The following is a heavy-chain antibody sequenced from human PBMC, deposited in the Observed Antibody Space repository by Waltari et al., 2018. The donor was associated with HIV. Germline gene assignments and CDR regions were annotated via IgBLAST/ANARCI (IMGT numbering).Heavy chain of an antibody. CDR3: SRRGSSASPLTL. CDR2: INHGGDT. Sequence: QVQLQPWGAGLLKPSETLSLHCSVYGGSFPNFYWNWIRQTPDEGLQGIGEINHGGDTNVNPSLKSRFIMSIDTSKYEISLNLTSVSVADTALYFCSRRGSSASPLTLWGRGSRVTVSS. CDR1: GGSFPNFY. J-gene: IGHJ4*02. D-gene: IGHD3-10*01. V-gene: IGHV4-34*01.